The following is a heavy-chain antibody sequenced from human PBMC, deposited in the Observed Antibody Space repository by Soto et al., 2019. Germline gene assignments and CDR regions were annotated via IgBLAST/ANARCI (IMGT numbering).Heavy chain of an antibody. V-gene: IGHV3-7*05. D-gene: IGHD3-10*01. CDR3: ATSMGRGGNDY. Sequence: EVQLVESGGGLVQPGGSLRLSCAASGFTFSDYWMSWVRQAPGKGLECVANIKRDGREKYYVDPVKGRFTISRDNHKNSIYLQMNSLRAEDTAVYYCATSMGRGGNDYWGQGTLVTVSS. CDR2: IKRDGREK. J-gene: IGHJ4*02. CDR1: GFTFSDYW.